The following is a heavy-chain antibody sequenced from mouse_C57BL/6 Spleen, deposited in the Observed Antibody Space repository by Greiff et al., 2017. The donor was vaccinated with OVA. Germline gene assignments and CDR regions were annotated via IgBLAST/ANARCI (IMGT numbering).Heavy chain of an antibody. V-gene: IGHV3-6*01. D-gene: IGHD1-1*01. J-gene: IGHJ4*01. CDR1: GYSITSGYY. Sequence: DVKLQESGPGLVKPSQSLSLTCSVTGYSITSGYYWNWIRQFPGNKLEWMGYISYDGSNNYNPSLKNRISITRDTSKNQFFLKLNSVTTEDTATYYCAREGLRAMDYWGQGTSVTVSS. CDR3: AREGLRAMDY. CDR2: ISYDGSN.